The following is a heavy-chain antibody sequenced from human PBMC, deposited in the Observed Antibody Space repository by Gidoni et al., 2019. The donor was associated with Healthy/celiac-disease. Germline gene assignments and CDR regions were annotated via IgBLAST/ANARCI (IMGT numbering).Heavy chain of an antibody. J-gene: IGHJ2*01. CDR1: GFTFSGYA. V-gene: IGHV3-23*01. CDR3: AKDRRHWYFDL. CDR2: VSESGDST. Sequence: LESGGGLAQTGGSLRLSCAASGFTFSGYAMSWLRQAPGKGLEWVSSVSESGDSTFYADSVKGRFTISRDNSKNTLYLQMNSLRVEDTAVYYCAKDRRHWYFDLWGRGTLVTVSS.